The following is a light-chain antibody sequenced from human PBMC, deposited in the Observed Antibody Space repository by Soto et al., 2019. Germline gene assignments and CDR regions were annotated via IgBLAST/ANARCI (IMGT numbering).Light chain of an antibody. CDR1: QGIGSW. Sequence: DIQMTQSPSSVSASVGDRVTVTCRASQGIGSWLAWYQKKPWKAPILLIYAASSLQSGVPSRFSGSGSGTDFTLTISSLQPEDCAIYFCQQANSFPITFGQGTRLEIK. CDR3: QQANSFPIT. CDR2: AAS. V-gene: IGKV1-12*01. J-gene: IGKJ5*01.